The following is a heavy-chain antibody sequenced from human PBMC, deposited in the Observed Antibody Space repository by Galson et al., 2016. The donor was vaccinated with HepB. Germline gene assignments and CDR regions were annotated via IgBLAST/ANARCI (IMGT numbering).Heavy chain of an antibody. J-gene: IGHJ6*02. CDR3: ARDNVSYFDFWRGYYGGAHYYGMDV. CDR2: IKQDGGEK. V-gene: IGHV3-7*01. D-gene: IGHD3-3*01. CDR1: GFTFSTYW. Sequence: SLRLSCAASGFTFSTYWMTWVRQAPGKGLEWVANIKQDGGEKYYVDSVKGRFTISRDNAKNSLYLQMNSLRVEDTALYYCARDNVSYFDFWRGYYGGAHYYGMDVWGQGTTVTVSS.